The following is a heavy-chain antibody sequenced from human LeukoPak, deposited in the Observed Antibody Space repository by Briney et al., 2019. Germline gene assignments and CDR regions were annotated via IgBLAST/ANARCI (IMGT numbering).Heavy chain of an antibody. V-gene: IGHV4-59*01. Sequence: TSETLSLTCTVSGGSISSYYWRWTRQPPERGLEWLVYIYYSARTNYNPSLKSRVTISVDTSKNQFSLKLSSVTAADTAVYYCARDVAAAGTHFDYWGQGTLVTVSS. CDR1: GGSISSYY. CDR3: ARDVAAAGTHFDY. J-gene: IGHJ4*02. CDR2: IYYSART. D-gene: IGHD6-13*01.